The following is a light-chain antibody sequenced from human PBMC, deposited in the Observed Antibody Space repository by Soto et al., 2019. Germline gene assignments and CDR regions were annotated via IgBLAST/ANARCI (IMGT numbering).Light chain of an antibody. V-gene: IGKV1-9*01. CDR3: QQLNSYPRNT. CDR2: AAS. CDR1: QGISSY. Sequence: DIQLTQSPSFLSASVGDRVTITCRASQGISSYLAWYQQKPGKAPKLLIYAASTLQSGGPSRFSGSGSGTEFTLTISSLQPEDFATYYCQQLNSYPRNTFGQGTKLEIK. J-gene: IGKJ2*01.